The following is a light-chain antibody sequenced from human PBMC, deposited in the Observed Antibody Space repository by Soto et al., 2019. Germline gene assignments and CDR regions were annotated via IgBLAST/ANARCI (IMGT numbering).Light chain of an antibody. CDR2: ETS. V-gene: IGKV1-33*01. Sequence: DLQMTQSPSSLSASVGDRVIITCQASQDIKKYLNWYQQKPGKAPKLLIYETSNLETGVPSRFSGSGSGTDFTFTIGTLQSEDLATYYCQQYDNIPLTFGPGTKVDIK. J-gene: IGKJ3*01. CDR3: QQYDNIPLT. CDR1: QDIKKY.